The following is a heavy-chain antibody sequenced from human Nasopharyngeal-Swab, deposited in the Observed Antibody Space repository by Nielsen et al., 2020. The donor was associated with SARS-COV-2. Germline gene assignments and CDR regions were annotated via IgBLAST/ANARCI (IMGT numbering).Heavy chain of an antibody. Sequence: RQAPGKGLEWLGYIYYSESTYYNPSLKSRITMSLETSKNQFSLELKSVTAADTAVYYCARGDIGNGYYYSMSFGAFDIWGQGIMVTVSS. V-gene: IGHV4-30-4*01. CDR3: ARGDIGNGYYYSMSFGAFDI. D-gene: IGHD3-3*01. J-gene: IGHJ3*02. CDR2: IYYSEST.